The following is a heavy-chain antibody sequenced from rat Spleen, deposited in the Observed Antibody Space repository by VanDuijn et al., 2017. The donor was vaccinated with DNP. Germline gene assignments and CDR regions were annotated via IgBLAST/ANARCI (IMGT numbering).Heavy chain of an antibody. Sequence: QVQLKESGPGLVQPSQTLSLTCAVSGFSLTSYTVSWVRQPPGKGLEWLGVIWTSGGTASNSLLTSRLSITRDTSTSQVFLKINSLQTEDAATDFCARELTMVGFDNWGQGVMVTVSS. CDR1: GFSLTSYT. J-gene: IGHJ2*01. CDR2: IWTSGGT. CDR3: ARELTMVGFDN. D-gene: IGHD1-12*02. V-gene: IGHV2-15*01.